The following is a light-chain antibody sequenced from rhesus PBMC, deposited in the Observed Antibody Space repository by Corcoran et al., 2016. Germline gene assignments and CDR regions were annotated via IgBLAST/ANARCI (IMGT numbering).Light chain of an antibody. V-gene: IGKV1-69*01. Sequence: DIQMTQSPSSLSASVGDRVTITCRASQGISNWLAWYQQKPGKAPKLLIYRASKLEIGVPSRFSGSGAVTAFTLTISNLQPEDIATYYCQQHDNSPFTFGPGTKLDIK. CDR2: RAS. J-gene: IGKJ3*01. CDR3: QQHDNSPFT. CDR1: QGISNW.